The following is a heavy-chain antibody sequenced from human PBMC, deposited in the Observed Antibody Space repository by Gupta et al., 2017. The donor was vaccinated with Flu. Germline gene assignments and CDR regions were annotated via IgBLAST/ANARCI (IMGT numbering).Heavy chain of an antibody. D-gene: IGHD3-16*01. Sequence: CVGSGYRFSKDWMSWVRLAPGKGLEWVANINRDGSEKYYVDSAKGRFTISRDNAKNSLFLQMSSLRAEDTAVYYCARYAYSYGLDVWGQGTTGTVSS. CDR3: ARYAYSYGLDV. CDR2: INRDGSEK. CDR1: GYRFSKDW. J-gene: IGHJ6*02. V-gene: IGHV3-7*01.